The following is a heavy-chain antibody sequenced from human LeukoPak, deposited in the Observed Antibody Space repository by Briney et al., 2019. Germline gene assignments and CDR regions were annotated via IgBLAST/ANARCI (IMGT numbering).Heavy chain of an antibody. CDR3: ATEGYCDY. J-gene: IGHJ4*02. CDR2: VSGSGGST. Sequence: QPGGSLRPPRAASGFTFSRYAMSWVRQALGKGLEWVSAVSGSGGSTYYVDSVKGRFTISRDNSKNTLYLQMNSLRAEDTAVYLCATEGYCDYWGQGTLVTVSS. V-gene: IGHV3-23*01. CDR1: GFTFSRYA.